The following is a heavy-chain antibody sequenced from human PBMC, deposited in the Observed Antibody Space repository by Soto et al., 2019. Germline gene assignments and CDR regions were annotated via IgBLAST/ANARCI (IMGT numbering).Heavy chain of an antibody. J-gene: IGHJ3*02. D-gene: IGHD4-17*01. V-gene: IGHV3-48*02. Sequence: EVQLVESGGGLVQPGGSLRLSCAASGFTFSSYSMNWVRQAPGKGLEWVSYISSSSSTIYYADSVKGRFTISRDSAKNSLYLQMNSLRDEDTAVYYCARDAGYGGNSPDAFDIWGQGTMVTVSS. CDR1: GFTFSSYS. CDR2: ISSSSSTI. CDR3: ARDAGYGGNSPDAFDI.